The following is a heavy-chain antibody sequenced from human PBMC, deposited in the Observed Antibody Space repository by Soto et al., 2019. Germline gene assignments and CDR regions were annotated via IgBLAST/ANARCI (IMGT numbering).Heavy chain of an antibody. J-gene: IGHJ5*02. D-gene: IGHD2-15*01. CDR3: ARDLAYDCSGGSCYQTWNWFDP. CDR1: GGSISSGGYY. Sequence: PSETRSLTCTVSGGSISSGGYYWSWIRQHPGKGLEWMGYIYYSGSTYYNPSLKSRVTISVDTSKNQFSLKLSSVTAADTAVYYCARDLAYDCSGGSCYQTWNWFDPWGQGTLVTVSS. V-gene: IGHV4-31*03. CDR2: IYYSGST.